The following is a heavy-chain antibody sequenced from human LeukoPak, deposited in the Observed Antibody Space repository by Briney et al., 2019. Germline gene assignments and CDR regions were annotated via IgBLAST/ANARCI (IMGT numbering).Heavy chain of an antibody. J-gene: IGHJ4*02. V-gene: IGHV5-51*01. CDR3: ARLSNDWSLDY. Sequence: GESLKISCKGSGYSCTTYWIGWVRQMPGKGLEWMGIIYPGDSDIKYSPSFQGQVSISADKSISTAYLQWSSLKASDAAVYYCARLSNDWSLDYWGQGTLVTVSS. CDR2: IYPGDSDI. D-gene: IGHD3-9*01. CDR1: GYSCTTYW.